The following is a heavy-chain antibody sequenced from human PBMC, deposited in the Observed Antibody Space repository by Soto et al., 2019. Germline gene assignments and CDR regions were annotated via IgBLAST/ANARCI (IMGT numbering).Heavy chain of an antibody. V-gene: IGHV1-8*01. Sequence: ASVKVSCKASGYTFTNYDINWVRQATGQGLEWMGWMNPGSGDTGYSQKFQGRVTLTRDTSMSTAYLELNSLTSEDTAVYFCARNPATTGDFEYWGQGTPVTVSS. J-gene: IGHJ4*02. CDR2: MNPGSGDT. D-gene: IGHD1-1*01. CDR1: GYTFTNYD. CDR3: ARNPATTGDFEY.